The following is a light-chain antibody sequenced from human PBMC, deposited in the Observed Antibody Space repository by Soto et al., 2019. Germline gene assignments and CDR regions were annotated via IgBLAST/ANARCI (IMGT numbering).Light chain of an antibody. V-gene: IGLV2-8*01. Sequence: QSALTQPPSASGSPGQSVTISCTGTSTDVGAYNYVSWYQQHPGKAPKLMIYEGTKRPSGVPDRFSGSKSGNTASLTVSGFQTEDEADYHCAAWDDSLSGCVFGGGTKLTVL. CDR1: STDVGAYNY. CDR3: AAWDDSLSGCV. CDR2: EGT. J-gene: IGLJ3*02.